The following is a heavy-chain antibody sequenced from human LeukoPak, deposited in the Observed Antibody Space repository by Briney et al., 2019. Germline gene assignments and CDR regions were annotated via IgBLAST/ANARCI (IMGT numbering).Heavy chain of an antibody. CDR3: ARESYTFDY. CDR1: GFTFSTYS. J-gene: IGHJ4*02. CDR2: ISSSSSTI. D-gene: IGHD3-10*01. V-gene: IGHV3-48*02. Sequence: PGGSLRLSCAASGFTFSTYSMIWVRQAPGKGLEWVSYISSSSSTIYYADSVKGRFTISRDNAKNSLYLHMNSLRDEDTAVYYCARESYTFDYWGQGTLVTVSS.